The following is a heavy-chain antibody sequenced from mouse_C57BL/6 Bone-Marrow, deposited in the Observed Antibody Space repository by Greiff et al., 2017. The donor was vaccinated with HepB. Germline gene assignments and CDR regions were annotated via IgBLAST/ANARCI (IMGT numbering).Heavy chain of an antibody. Sequence: VQLQQSGPGLVKPSQSLSLTCSVTGYSITSGYYWNWIRQFPGNKLEWMGYISYDGSNNYNPSLKNRISITRDTSKNQFFLKLNSVTTEDTATYYCARGLITTVVVDYWGQGTTLTVSS. CDR3: ARGLITTVVVDY. V-gene: IGHV3-6*01. J-gene: IGHJ2*01. CDR1: GYSITSGYY. CDR2: ISYDGSN. D-gene: IGHD1-1*01.